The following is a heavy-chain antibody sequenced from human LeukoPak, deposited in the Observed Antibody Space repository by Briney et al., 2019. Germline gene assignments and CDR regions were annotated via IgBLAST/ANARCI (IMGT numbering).Heavy chain of an antibody. CDR1: GYTFTSYA. D-gene: IGHD3-10*01. J-gene: IGHJ4*02. Sequence: GASVKVSCKASGYTFTSYAMHWVRQAPGQRLEWMGWINAGNGNTKYSQKFQGRVTITRDTSASTAYMELSSLRSEDTAAYYCARSVFGELFPFDYWGQGTLVTVSS. CDR2: INAGNGNT. CDR3: ARSVFGELFPFDY. V-gene: IGHV1-3*01.